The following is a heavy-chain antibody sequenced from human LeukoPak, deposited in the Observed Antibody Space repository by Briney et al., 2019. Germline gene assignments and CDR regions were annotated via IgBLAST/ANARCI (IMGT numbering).Heavy chain of an antibody. V-gene: IGHV3-48*01. Sequence: GGSLRLSCAASGFTFSSYSMNWVRQAPGKRLEWVSYISSSSSTIYYADSVKGRFTISRDNAKNSLYLQMNSLRAEDTAVYYCARRIVGAHDYYYYYYMDVWGKGTTVTVSS. J-gene: IGHJ6*03. D-gene: IGHD1-26*01. CDR2: ISSSSSTI. CDR3: ARRIVGAHDYYYYYYMDV. CDR1: GFTFSSYS.